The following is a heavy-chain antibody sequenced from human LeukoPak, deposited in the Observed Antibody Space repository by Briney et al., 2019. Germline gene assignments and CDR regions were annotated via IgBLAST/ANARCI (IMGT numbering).Heavy chain of an antibody. V-gene: IGHV4-34*01. CDR1: GGSLSGYY. CDR2: INHSGST. J-gene: IGHJ5*02. CDR3: ARGWRYYGSGSYCWFDP. Sequence: SETLSLTCAVYGGSLSGYYWSWIRQPPGKGLEWIGEINHSGSTNYNPSLKSRVTISVDTSKNQFSLKLSSVTAADTAVYYCARGWRYYGSGSYCWFDPWGQGTLVTVSS. D-gene: IGHD3-10*01.